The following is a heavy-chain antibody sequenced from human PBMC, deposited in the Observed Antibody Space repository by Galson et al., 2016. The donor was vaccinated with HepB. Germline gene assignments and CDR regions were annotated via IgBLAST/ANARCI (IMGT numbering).Heavy chain of an antibody. Sequence: SLRLSCAASGFTFSYYYMNWIRQAPGKGLEWVSYISHSGSIVYYADSVRGRFTISRDNAENTLYLQMNNLRPEDTALYYCAKKRGAWSGYEFDSWGQGTLVTVSS. D-gene: IGHD5-12*01. CDR2: ISHSGSIV. J-gene: IGHJ4*02. CDR3: AKKRGAWSGYEFDS. CDR1: GFTFSYYY. V-gene: IGHV3-11*01.